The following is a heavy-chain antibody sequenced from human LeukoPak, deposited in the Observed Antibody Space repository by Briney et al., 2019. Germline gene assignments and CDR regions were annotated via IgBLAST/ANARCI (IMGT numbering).Heavy chain of an antibody. V-gene: IGHV3-66*02. CDR1: GFTVSSNY. Sequence: GGSLRLSCAASGFTVSSNYMSWVRQAPGKGLEWVSVLYSGGGTYYADSVKGRFTISRDNSKNTLYLQMNSLRAEDTAMYYCARAYCCGGSCYYFDYWGQGTLVTVSS. CDR3: ARAYCCGGSCYYFDY. J-gene: IGHJ4*02. CDR2: LYSGGGT. D-gene: IGHD2-15*01.